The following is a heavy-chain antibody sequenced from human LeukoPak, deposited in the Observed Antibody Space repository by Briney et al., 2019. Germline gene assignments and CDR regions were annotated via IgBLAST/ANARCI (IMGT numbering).Heavy chain of an antibody. V-gene: IGHV1-46*01. CDR2: INPSGGST. CDR3: ASSFYDIYWFDP. Sequence: ASGQVSFKASGSPFTSYYMRRGRRASGQGVEWRGIINPSGGSTSYSQKFQGRVTITRDMSTSKVYLERSSLSTEDTAVYYCASSFYDIYWFDPWGQGTLVTVSS. J-gene: IGHJ5*02. CDR1: GSPFTSYY. D-gene: IGHD3-9*01.